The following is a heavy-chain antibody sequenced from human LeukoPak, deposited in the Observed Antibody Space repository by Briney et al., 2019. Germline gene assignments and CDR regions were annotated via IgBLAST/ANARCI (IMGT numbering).Heavy chain of an antibody. Sequence: PVKVSCKASGGTFSSYAISWVRQAPGQGLEWMGGIIPIFGTANYAQKFQGRVTITADKSTSTAYMELNSLRAEDTAVYYCAKDQRPVLRYFDWQSDYWGQGTLVTVSS. J-gene: IGHJ4*02. CDR3: AKDQRPVLRYFDWQSDY. CDR1: GGTFSSYA. D-gene: IGHD3-9*01. V-gene: IGHV1-69*06. CDR2: IIPIFGTA.